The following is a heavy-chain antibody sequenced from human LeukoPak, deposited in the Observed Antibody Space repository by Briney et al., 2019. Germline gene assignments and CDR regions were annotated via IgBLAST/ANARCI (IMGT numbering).Heavy chain of an antibody. CDR3: ARDPRGPFDY. V-gene: IGHV4-39*02. J-gene: IGHJ4*02. CDR1: GGSISSSSYY. Sequence: TSETLSLTCTVSGGSISSSSYYWGWIRQPPGKGLEWIGSIYYSGSTYYNPSLKSRVTISVDTSKNQFSLKLSSVTAADTAVYYCARDPRGPFDYWGQGTLVTVSS. CDR2: IYYSGST.